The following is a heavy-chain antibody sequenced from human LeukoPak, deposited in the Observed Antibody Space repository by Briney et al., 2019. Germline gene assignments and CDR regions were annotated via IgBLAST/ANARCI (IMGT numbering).Heavy chain of an antibody. D-gene: IGHD5-12*01. V-gene: IGHV2-70*11. Sequence: SGPALVKPTQTLTLTCTFSGFSLSTSGMCVSWIRQPPGKALEWLARIDWDEDKYYSTSLKTRLTISKDTSKNQVVLIMTNMDPVDTATYYCARTPRAYGGYDRDRGSSDHYYYMDVWGKGTTVTVSS. CDR2: IDWDEDK. J-gene: IGHJ6*03. CDR1: GFSLSTSGMC. CDR3: ARTPRAYGGYDRDRGSSDHYYYMDV.